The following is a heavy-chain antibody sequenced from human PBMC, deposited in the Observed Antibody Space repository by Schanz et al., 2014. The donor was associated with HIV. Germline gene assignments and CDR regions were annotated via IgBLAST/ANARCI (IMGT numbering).Heavy chain of an antibody. D-gene: IGHD6-19*01. CDR1: GFTFSTYG. J-gene: IGHJ3*01. Sequence: VQLVESGGGLVQPGRSLRLSCAASGFTFSTYGMHWVRQAPGKGLEWVAGISYDGTNKFYVDSVKGRFTISRDKAKNSLYLQMTRLRVEDTAVYFCARGSWYNSAWSDDYYYYDTDVWGQGTMVTVSS. CDR3: ARGSWYNSAWSDDYYYYDTDV. CDR2: ISYDGTNK. V-gene: IGHV3-30*03.